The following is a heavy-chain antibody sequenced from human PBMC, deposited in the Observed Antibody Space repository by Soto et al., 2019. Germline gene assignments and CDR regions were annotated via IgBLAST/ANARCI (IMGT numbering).Heavy chain of an antibody. CDR2: INHSGST. J-gene: IGHJ5*02. Sequence: SETLSLTCAVYGGSFSGYYWSWIRQPPGKGLEWIGEINHSGSTNYNPSLKSRVTISVDTSKNQFSLKLSSVTAADTAVYYCARIITGYLFDPWGQGTLVTVPQ. D-gene: IGHD6-13*01. CDR1: GGSFSGYY. V-gene: IGHV4-34*01. CDR3: ARIITGYLFDP.